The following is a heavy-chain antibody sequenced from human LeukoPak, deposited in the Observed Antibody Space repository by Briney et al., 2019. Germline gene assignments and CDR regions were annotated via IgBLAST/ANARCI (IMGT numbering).Heavy chain of an antibody. CDR1: GFTFSSYA. CDR2: ISGSGGST. Sequence: GGSLRLSCAASGFTFSSYAMSWVRQAPGKGLEWVSAISGSGGSTYYADSVKGWFTISRDNSKNTLYLQMNSLRAEDTAVYYCAKDQRSDPKAYYYDSSGYSYWGQGTLVTVSS. D-gene: IGHD3-22*01. J-gene: IGHJ4*02. CDR3: AKDQRSDPKAYYYDSSGYSY. V-gene: IGHV3-23*01.